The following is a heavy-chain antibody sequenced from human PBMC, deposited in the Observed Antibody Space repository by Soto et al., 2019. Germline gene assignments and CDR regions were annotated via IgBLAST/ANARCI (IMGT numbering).Heavy chain of an antibody. J-gene: IGHJ6*02. CDR2: IYPGDSDT. D-gene: IGHD6-13*01. Sequence: GESLKISCKGSGYTFTDYWIGWVRQLPGKGLEWMGVIYPGDSDTRYSPSFQGQVPITADKSTSSAYLQLNTLKASDTAMYSCSRHISNCRYYYYAMDVGGQGTSVTVSS. CDR1: GYTFTDYW. V-gene: IGHV5-51*01. CDR3: SRHISNCRYYYYAMDV.